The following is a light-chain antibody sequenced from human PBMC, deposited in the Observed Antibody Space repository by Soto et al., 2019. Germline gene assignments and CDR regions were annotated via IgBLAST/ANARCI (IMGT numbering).Light chain of an antibody. V-gene: IGLV2-14*01. CDR3: SSYTSSSTLSV. J-gene: IGLJ1*01. CDR1: SSDVGYYNY. CDR2: EVS. Sequence: QSVLTQPASVSESPGQSITISCTGTSSDVGYYNYVSWYQQHPGKAPKLIIYEVSNRHSGVSTRFSGSKSGNTASLTISGLQAEDEADYYCSSYTSSSTLSVFGTGTKLTVL.